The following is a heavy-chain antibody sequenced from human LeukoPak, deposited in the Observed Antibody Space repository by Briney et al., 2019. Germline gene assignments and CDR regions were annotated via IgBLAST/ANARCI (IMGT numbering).Heavy chain of an antibody. Sequence: GGSLRLSCAASEFTFSNYAMNWVRQAPGKGLEWVSYISSSGSTMYYADSVRGRFTISRDNAKNLLYLQMNSLRAEDTAVYYCAKGWRIAVAGSDYWGQGTLVTVSS. CDR1: EFTFSNYA. J-gene: IGHJ4*02. CDR3: AKGWRIAVAGSDY. CDR2: ISSSGSTM. D-gene: IGHD6-19*01. V-gene: IGHV3-48*03.